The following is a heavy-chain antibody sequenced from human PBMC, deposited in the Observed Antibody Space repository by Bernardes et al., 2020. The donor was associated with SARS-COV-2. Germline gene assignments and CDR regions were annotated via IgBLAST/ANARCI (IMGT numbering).Heavy chain of an antibody. CDR1: GYSFTTYV. Sequence: ASVKVSCKASGYSFTTYVIHWMRQAPGQSLEWMGWIHTGNGNTEYSQMFQGRVTITRDTSASTAYMELSSLRSEDTAVYFCARQNYYRSGTTGSLPYNWFDPWGQGTLVTVSS. J-gene: IGHJ5*02. CDR3: ARQNYYRSGTTGSLPYNWFDP. V-gene: IGHV1-3*04. CDR2: IHTGNGNT. D-gene: IGHD3-10*01.